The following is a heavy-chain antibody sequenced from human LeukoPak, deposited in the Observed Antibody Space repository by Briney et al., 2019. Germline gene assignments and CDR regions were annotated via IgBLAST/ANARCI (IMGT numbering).Heavy chain of an antibody. V-gene: IGHV5-51*01. J-gene: IGHJ2*01. CDR1: GYSFTSYW. D-gene: IGHD2-15*01. CDR3: ARRLDLRAGYRSGWPDYWYFDL. CDR2: IYPGDSDT. Sequence: GESLKISCKGSGYSFTSYWIGWVRQMPGKGLEWMGIIYPGDSDTRYSPSFQGQVTISADRSISTAYLQWSSLKASDTAMYYCARRLDLRAGYRSGWPDYWYFDLWGRGTLVTVSS.